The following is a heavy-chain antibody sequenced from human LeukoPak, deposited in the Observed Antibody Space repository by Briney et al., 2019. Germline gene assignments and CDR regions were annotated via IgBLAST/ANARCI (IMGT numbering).Heavy chain of an antibody. V-gene: IGHV3-30*02. J-gene: IGHJ4*02. CDR2: IRYDGSNK. CDR1: GFTFSSYG. D-gene: IGHD6-6*01. CDR3: ARKDSSSFDY. Sequence: PGGSLRLSCAASGFTFSSYGMHWVRQAPGKGLEWVAFIRYDGSNKYYADSVKGRFTISRDNSKNTLYLQMNSLRSEDTAVYYCARKDSSSFDYWGQGTLVTVSS.